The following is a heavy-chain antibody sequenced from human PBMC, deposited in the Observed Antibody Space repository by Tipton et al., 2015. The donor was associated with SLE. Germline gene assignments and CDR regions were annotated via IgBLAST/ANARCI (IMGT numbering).Heavy chain of an antibody. J-gene: IGHJ4*02. Sequence: TLSLTCSVSGDSISSGVYYWSWIRQPAGKTLEWIGRIYPSGNTNYNPSFPSRVTISIDTSKNQFSLKLSSVTAADTAVYYCAREVNRGGDSFDYWGQGTLVTVSS. V-gene: IGHV4-61*02. CDR2: IYPSGNT. D-gene: IGHD3-10*01. CDR3: AREVNRGGDSFDY. CDR1: GDSISSGVYY.